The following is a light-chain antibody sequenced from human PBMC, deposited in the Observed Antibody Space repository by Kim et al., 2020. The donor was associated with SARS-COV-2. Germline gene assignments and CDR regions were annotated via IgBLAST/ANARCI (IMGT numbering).Light chain of an antibody. CDR3: MQSIQVPIT. Sequence: QPASISCKSTQSLLHSDGTAYLHWYLQKPGQSPQVLIYAVSSRFSGVPDRFSGSGSGTDFTLKISRVEAEDVGVYYCMQSIQVPITFGQGTRLEIK. V-gene: IGKV2D-29*02. J-gene: IGKJ5*01. CDR2: AVS. CDR1: QSLLHSDGTAY.